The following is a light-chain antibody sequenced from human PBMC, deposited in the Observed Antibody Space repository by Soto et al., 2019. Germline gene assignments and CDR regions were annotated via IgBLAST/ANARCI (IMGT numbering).Light chain of an antibody. Sequence: QSVLTQPPSASAPPGQRVTISCSGSTSNIGSNAVNWYQQLPGTAPKLLIYGNSNRPSGVPDRFSGSKSGTSASLAITGLQAEDEADYYCQSYDSSLSGYVFGTGTKLTVL. CDR2: GNS. V-gene: IGLV1-40*01. CDR1: TSNIGSNA. J-gene: IGLJ1*01. CDR3: QSYDSSLSGYV.